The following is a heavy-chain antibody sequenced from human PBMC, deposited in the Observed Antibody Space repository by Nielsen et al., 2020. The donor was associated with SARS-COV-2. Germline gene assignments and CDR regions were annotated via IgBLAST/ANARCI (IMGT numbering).Heavy chain of an antibody. CDR1: GGSISSSSYY. D-gene: IGHD3-16*01. CDR2: IYYSGST. Sequence: SETLSLTCTVSGGSISSSSYYWGWIRQPPGKGLEWIGSIYYSGSTYYNPSLKSRVTISVDTSKNQFSLKLSSVTAADTAVYYCASDYDYVSGYRGQGTLVTVSS. CDR3: ASDYDYVSGY. J-gene: IGHJ4*02. V-gene: IGHV4-39*01.